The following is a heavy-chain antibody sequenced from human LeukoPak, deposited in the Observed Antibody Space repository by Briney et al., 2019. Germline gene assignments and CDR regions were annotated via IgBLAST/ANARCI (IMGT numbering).Heavy chain of an antibody. CDR2: IYYSGST. Sequence: SETLSLTCTVSGGSISSGGYYWSWIRQHPGKGLEWIGYIYYSGSTYYNPSLKSRVTISVDTSKNQFSLQLNSVTPEDTAVYYCAREVSSSWYVRGFDYWGQGTLVTVSS. V-gene: IGHV4-31*03. J-gene: IGHJ4*02. D-gene: IGHD6-13*01. CDR3: AREVSSSWYVRGFDY. CDR1: GGSISSGGYY.